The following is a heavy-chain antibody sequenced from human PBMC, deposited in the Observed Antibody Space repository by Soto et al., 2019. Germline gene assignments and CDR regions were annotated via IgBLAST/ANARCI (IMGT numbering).Heavy chain of an antibody. CDR3: ARVFSSGSGWMYYFDF. J-gene: IGHJ4*02. Sequence: QVQLQESGPGLVKPSETLSLTCTVSSDSIAGENWWSWVRQPPGMGLEWIGEIFHTGGTNYNPSLQSRFTMEVEKSKNQFSLKLISATAAATAVYYCARVFSSGSGWMYYFDFWGQGTLVSVSS. CDR2: IFHTGGT. D-gene: IGHD6-25*01. CDR1: SDSIAGENW. V-gene: IGHV4-4*02.